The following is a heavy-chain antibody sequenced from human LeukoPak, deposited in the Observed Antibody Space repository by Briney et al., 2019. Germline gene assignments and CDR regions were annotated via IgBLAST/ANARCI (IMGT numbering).Heavy chain of an antibody. Sequence: PGGSLRLSCVASGFTFSSYAMSWVRQAPEKGLEWVSTISGSGGGTYYADPVKGRFTISRDNSKNTVYLQMNSLRAEDTAVYYCAKDYGITGTTRLDYWGQGTLVTVSS. V-gene: IGHV3-23*01. CDR1: GFTFSSYA. CDR3: AKDYGITGTTRLDY. D-gene: IGHD1/OR15-1a*01. J-gene: IGHJ4*02. CDR2: ISGSGGGT.